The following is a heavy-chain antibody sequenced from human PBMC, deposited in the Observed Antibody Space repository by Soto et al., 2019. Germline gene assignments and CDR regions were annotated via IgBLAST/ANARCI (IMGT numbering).Heavy chain of an antibody. CDR2: IWYDASNK. CDR3: ARVEGSLGLHFDY. V-gene: IGHV3-33*01. J-gene: IGHJ4*02. D-gene: IGHD1-26*01. CDR1: GLSFSNYG. Sequence: PGGSLRLSCAASGLSFSNYGMHWVRQAPGKGLEWVAVIWYDASNKYYADSVKGRFTISRDISKNTLYLQLNSVTPEDTAVYYCARVEGSLGLHFDYWGQGTLVTVSS.